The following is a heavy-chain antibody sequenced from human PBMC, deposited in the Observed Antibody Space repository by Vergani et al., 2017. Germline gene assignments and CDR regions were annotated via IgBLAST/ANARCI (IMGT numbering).Heavy chain of an antibody. J-gene: IGHJ4*02. Sequence: QVQLQESGPGLVKPSETLSLTCTVSGGSISGYHWIWIRQSAGKGLEWIGRIYSSGSTNNNPSLKSRVTMSVDTSKNQLSLKVTSVTAADTAVYYCARGVAVCGTGNGYFDYWGQGTLVTVSS. D-gene: IGHD6-19*01. V-gene: IGHV4-4*07. CDR2: IYSSGST. CDR1: GGSISGYH. CDR3: ARGVAVCGTGNGYFDY.